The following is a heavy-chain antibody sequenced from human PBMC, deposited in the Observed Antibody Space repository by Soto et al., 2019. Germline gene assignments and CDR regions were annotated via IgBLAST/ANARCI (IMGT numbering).Heavy chain of an antibody. J-gene: IGHJ4*02. CDR2: VNPNSGNT. Sequence: QVQLVQSGAEVKKPGASVKVSCKASGYSLTSFDINWVRQATGQGLEWMGWVNPNSGNTGYGQKFQGRITMTKNTSTRTVYMELSSLGSDDTAVYYCARGVTSGYCRYYLDYWGQRTLVTDSS. D-gene: IGHD3-22*01. V-gene: IGHV1-8*01. CDR3: ARGVTSGYCRYYLDY. CDR1: GYSLTSFD.